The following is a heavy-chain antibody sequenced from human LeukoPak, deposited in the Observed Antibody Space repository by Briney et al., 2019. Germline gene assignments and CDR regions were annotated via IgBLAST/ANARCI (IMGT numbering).Heavy chain of an antibody. CDR2: MNPNSGNT. J-gene: IGHJ4*02. D-gene: IGHD6-13*01. CDR1: GYTFTSYD. V-gene: IGHV1-8*01. CDR3: AIARKRAAPGYYFDY. Sequence: ASVKVSCKASGYTFTSYDINWVRQATGQGLEWMGWMNPNSGNTGYAQKFQGRVTMTRNTSISTAYMGLSSLRSEDTTVYYCAIARKRAAPGYYFDYWGQGTLVTVSS.